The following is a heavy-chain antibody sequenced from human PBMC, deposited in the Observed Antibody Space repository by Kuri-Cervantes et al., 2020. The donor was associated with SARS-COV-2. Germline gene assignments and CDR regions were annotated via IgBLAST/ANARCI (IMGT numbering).Heavy chain of an antibody. Sequence: GESLKISCAASGFTFSSYAMSWVRQAPGKGLEWVAVIWYGGSNKYYADSVKGRFTISRDNSKNTLYLQMNSLRAEDTAVYYCAKEAVRGDGFFDYWGQGTLVTVSS. CDR2: IWYGGSNK. D-gene: IGHD5-24*01. CDR3: AKEAVRGDGFFDY. V-gene: IGHV3-30*02. J-gene: IGHJ4*02. CDR1: GFTFSSYA.